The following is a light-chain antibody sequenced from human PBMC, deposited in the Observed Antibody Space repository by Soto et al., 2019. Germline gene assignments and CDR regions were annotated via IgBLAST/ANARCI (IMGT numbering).Light chain of an antibody. CDR3: SSYTSSSLYV. CDR2: DIR. Sequence: QSALTQPASVSGSPGQSITISCTGSSSDVGGYTYVSWYQQHPGKAPKLMIYDIRTRPSGVSNRFSGSTSGNTASLTIAGLQAEDGADYYCSSYTSSSLYVFGTGTKVTVL. CDR1: SSDVGGYTY. V-gene: IGLV2-14*01. J-gene: IGLJ1*01.